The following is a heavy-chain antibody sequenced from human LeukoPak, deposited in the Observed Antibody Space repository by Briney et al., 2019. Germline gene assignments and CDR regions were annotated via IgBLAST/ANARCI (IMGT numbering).Heavy chain of an antibody. CDR2: MHPGGGSP. D-gene: IGHD3-10*01. CDR3: AIYYGSGSPPWWFDP. Sequence: ASVKVSCKASGYTFTSHYMHWVRQAPGQGLEWMGIMHPGGGSPTYAQQFQGRVTMTRDTSTSSFYMELSSLRSEDTAVYYCAIYYGSGSPPWWFDPWGQGTLVTVSS. V-gene: IGHV1-46*01. J-gene: IGHJ5*02. CDR1: GYTFTSHY.